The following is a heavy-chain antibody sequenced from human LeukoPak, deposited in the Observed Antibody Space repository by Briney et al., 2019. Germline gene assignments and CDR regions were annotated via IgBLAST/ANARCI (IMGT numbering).Heavy chain of an antibody. CDR1: GFTLSSYS. J-gene: IGHJ4*02. CDR3: ARETYSYGYYFDY. Sequence: GGSLRLSCAASGFTLSSYSLNWVRQGPGKGLEWVSYISSGSSTIYYADSVKGRFTISRDNAKNSLYLQMNSLRAEDTAVYYCARETYSYGYYFDYWGQGTLVTVSS. CDR2: ISSGSSTI. D-gene: IGHD5-18*01. V-gene: IGHV3-48*04.